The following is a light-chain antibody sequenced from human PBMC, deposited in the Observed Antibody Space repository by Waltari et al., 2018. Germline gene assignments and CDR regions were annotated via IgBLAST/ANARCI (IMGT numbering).Light chain of an antibody. CDR1: SSDVGNYNL. CDR3: CSYAGSSTWV. V-gene: IGLV2-23*02. Sequence: QSALTQPASVSGSPGQSITISCTGTSSDVGNYNLVSWYQQHPGKAPKLMIYDVSKRPSGVSYRVSGSKSGNTASLTISCLQAEDEADYYCCSYAGSSTWVFGGGTKLTVL. CDR2: DVS. J-gene: IGLJ3*02.